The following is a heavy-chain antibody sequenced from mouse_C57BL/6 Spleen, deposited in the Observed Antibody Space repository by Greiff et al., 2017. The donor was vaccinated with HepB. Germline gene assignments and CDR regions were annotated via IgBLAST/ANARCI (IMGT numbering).Heavy chain of an antibody. J-gene: IGHJ4*01. CDR2: IDPEDGDT. D-gene: IGHD1-1*01. V-gene: IGHV14-1*01. CDR1: GFNIKDYY. Sequence: VQLQQSGAELVRPGASVKLSCTASGFNIKDYYMHWVKQRPEQGLEWIGRIDPEDGDTEYAPKFQGKATLTADTSSNTAYLQLSSLTSEDTAVYYWTQLFLGSSYLMDYWGQGTSVTVSS. CDR3: TQLFLGSSYLMDY.